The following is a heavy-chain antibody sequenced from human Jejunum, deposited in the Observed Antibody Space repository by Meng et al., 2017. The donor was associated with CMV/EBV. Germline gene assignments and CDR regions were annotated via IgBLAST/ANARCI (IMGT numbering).Heavy chain of an antibody. CDR2: ISGPGKAI. D-gene: IGHD1-26*01. J-gene: IGHJ4*02. V-gene: IGHV3-48*03. CDR1: EFDFKSDE. Sequence: CEVSEFDFKSDEMNWVRQVPGKGLEWVSYISGPGKAIYYADSVRGRFTISRDNAKNSLHLQMSDLRVEDTALYFCARLQWAAFDFLGQGTLVTVSS. CDR3: ARLQWAAFDF.